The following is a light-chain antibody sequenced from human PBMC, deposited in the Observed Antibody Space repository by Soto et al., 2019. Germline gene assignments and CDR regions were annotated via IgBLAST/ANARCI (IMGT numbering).Light chain of an antibody. CDR3: LLSYSGATLWV. CDR1: PGAVTSGHY. J-gene: IGLJ3*02. CDR2: DTS. Sequence: QAVVTQEPSLTVSPGGTVTLTCGSSPGAVTSGHYPYWFQQKPGQAPRTLIYDTSNKHSWTPARFSGSLLGGKAALTLSGAQPEDEAEYYCLLSYSGATLWVFGGGTTLTVL. V-gene: IGLV7-46*01.